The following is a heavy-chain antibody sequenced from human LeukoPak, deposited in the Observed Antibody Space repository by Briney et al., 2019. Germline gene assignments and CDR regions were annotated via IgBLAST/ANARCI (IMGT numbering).Heavy chain of an antibody. CDR3: ARATNYDYVWGSYPGTQDY. Sequence: TSETLSLTCTVSGGSISGYYWSWIRQPPGKGLEWIGEINHSGSTNYNPSLKSRVTISVDTSKNQFSLKLSSVTAADTAVYYCARATNYDYVWGSYPGTQDYWGQGTLVTVSS. CDR1: GGSISGYY. CDR2: INHSGST. D-gene: IGHD3-16*01. J-gene: IGHJ4*02. V-gene: IGHV4-34*01.